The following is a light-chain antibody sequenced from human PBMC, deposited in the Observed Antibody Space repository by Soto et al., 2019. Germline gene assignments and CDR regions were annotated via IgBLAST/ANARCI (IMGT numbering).Light chain of an antibody. Sequence: DIQMTQAPSSLSASVGDRVTITCRASQSISSYLNWYQQKPGKAPKLLIYAASSLQSGVPSRFVGSGSVTHCPRTISSLQPEDFATYYCKQSYSTPPVTFGQGTRLEIK. V-gene: IGKV1-39*01. CDR3: KQSYSTPPVT. J-gene: IGKJ5*01. CDR2: AAS. CDR1: QSISSY.